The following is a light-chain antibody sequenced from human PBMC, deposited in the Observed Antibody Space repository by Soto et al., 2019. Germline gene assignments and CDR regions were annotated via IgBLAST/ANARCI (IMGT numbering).Light chain of an antibody. Sequence: EIVLTQSPGTLSLSPGERATLSCRASQSVDNDLAWYQQKPGQAPRLLIYGASSRATGIPDRFSGSGSGTDFTLTISRLEPEDFAVYYCQQYGSSPITFGQGTRLEI. CDR1: QSVDND. J-gene: IGKJ5*01. CDR2: GAS. CDR3: QQYGSSPIT. V-gene: IGKV3-20*01.